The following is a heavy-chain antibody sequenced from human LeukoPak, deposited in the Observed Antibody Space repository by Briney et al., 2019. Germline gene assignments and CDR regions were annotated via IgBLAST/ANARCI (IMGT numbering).Heavy chain of an antibody. D-gene: IGHD2/OR15-2a*01. Sequence: GTSVKVSCKACGFTFTSSAMQWVRQARGQRLEGIGWIVVGSGNTNYAQKLQERVTITRDMSTSTAYMELSSLGSEDTAVYYCAADFYRTQVFDYWGQGTLVTVSS. CDR2: IVVGSGNT. CDR3: AADFYRTQVFDY. J-gene: IGHJ4*02. V-gene: IGHV1-58*02. CDR1: GFTFTSSA.